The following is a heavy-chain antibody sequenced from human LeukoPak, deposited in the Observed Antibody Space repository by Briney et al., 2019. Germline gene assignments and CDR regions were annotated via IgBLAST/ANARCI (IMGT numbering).Heavy chain of an antibody. CDR3: AAASLLGYCSSTSCYTRDAFNI. Sequence: GASAKVSCKASGGTFSSYAISWVRQAPGQGLEWMGGIIPIFGTANYAQKFQGRVTITTDESTSTAYMELSSLRSEDTAVYYCAAASLLGYCSSTSCYTRDAFNIWGQGTMVTVSS. D-gene: IGHD2-2*02. CDR1: GGTFSSYA. V-gene: IGHV1-69*05. J-gene: IGHJ3*02. CDR2: IIPIFGTA.